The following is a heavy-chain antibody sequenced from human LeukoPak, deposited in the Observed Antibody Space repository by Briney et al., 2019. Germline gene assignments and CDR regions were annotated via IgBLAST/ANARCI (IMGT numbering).Heavy chain of an antibody. CDR1: GYTFTGYY. CDR2: INPNSGGT. V-gene: IGHV1-2*02. D-gene: IGHD3-3*01. J-gene: IGHJ6*02. CDR3: ARGGDYDFWSGYLHGMDV. Sequence: ASVKVSCKASGYTFTGYYMHRVRQAPGQGLEWMGWINPNSGGTNYAQKFQGRVTMTRDTSISTAYMELSRLRSDDTAVYYCARGGDYDFWSGYLHGMDVWGQGTTVTVSS.